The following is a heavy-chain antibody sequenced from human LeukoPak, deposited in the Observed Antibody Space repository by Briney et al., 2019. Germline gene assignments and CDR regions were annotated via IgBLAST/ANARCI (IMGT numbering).Heavy chain of an antibody. Sequence: GGSLRLSCAASGFTFSDYSMTWVRQAPGKGLEWVSSISSKSNYIYYADSGKGRFTISRDSAKHSVFLQMTSLRADDTAVYYCARDIAVAGRGGFDYWGQGTLVTVSS. CDR2: ISSKSNYI. CDR3: ARDIAVAGRGGFDY. J-gene: IGHJ4*02. D-gene: IGHD6-19*01. V-gene: IGHV3-21*01. CDR1: GFTFSDYS.